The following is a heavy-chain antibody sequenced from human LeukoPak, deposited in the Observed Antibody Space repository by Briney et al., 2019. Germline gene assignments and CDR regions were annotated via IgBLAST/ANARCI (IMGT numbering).Heavy chain of an antibody. J-gene: IGHJ3*02. D-gene: IGHD3-10*01. CDR1: GFTVSSKY. CDR2: IFYSGST. V-gene: IGHV4-59*02. CDR3: AKSNGYGLIDI. Sequence: GSLRLSCAASGFTVSSKYMSWVRQPPGKGLEWIGNIFYSGSTYYGPSLKSRLTISLDTSRNQFSLKLNSVTAADTAVYYCAKSNGYGLIDIWGQGTMVTVSS.